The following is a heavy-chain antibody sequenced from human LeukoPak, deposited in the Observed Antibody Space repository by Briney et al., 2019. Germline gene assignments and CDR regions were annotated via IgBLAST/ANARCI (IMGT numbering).Heavy chain of an antibody. CDR3: AKSESALYSLGY. V-gene: IGHV3-23*01. D-gene: IGHD2-21*01. Sequence: GKSLRLSCAASGFIFSNYAMTCVRQAPGKGLEWVSGISGSGDGTYYADSVEGRFTISRDNSKNTLYLQMNSLRAEDTAVYYCAKSESALYSLGYWGQGTLVTVSS. J-gene: IGHJ4*02. CDR2: ISGSGDGT. CDR1: GFIFSNYA.